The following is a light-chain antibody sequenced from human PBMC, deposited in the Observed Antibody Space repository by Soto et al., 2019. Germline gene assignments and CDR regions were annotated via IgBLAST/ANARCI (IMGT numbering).Light chain of an antibody. V-gene: IGKV3-15*01. CDR1: QSVSSN. J-gene: IGKJ1*01. CDR2: GAS. CDR3: QQYNSLPRT. Sequence: EIVITQSPATLSLSPGERATLSCRASQSVSSNLAWYQQKPGQAPRLLIYGASTRATGIPARFSGSGSGTEFTLTISSLQSEDFAVYYCQQYNSLPRTFGQGTKVDIK.